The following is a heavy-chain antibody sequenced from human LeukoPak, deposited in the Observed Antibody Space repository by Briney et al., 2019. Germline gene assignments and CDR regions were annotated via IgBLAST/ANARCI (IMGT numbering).Heavy chain of an antibody. CDR3: ARGRSSMVRGYYYYYMDV. CDR1: GGSISSSSYY. CDR2: IYTSGST. V-gene: IGHV4-61*02. Sequence: PSETLSLTCTVSGGSISSSSYYWGWIRQPAGKGLEWIGRIYTSGSTNYNPSLKSRVTMSVDTSKNQFSLKLSSVTAADTAVYYCARGRSSMVRGYYYYYMDVWGKGTTVTISS. J-gene: IGHJ6*03. D-gene: IGHD3-10*01.